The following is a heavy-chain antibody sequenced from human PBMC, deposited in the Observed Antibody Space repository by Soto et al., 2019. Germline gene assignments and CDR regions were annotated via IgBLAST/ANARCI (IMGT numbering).Heavy chain of an antibody. V-gene: IGHV3-30*18. D-gene: IGHD2-2*01. Sequence: VGTFSLYCADSQFAFGSYGMLLVSRAPCKELEWVAVISYDGSNKYYADSVKGRFTISRDNSKNTLYLQMNSLRAEDTAVYYCAKELDCSSTSCYGYYYYGMDVWGQGTTVTVSS. CDR1: QFAFGSYG. CDR3: AKELDCSSTSCYGYYYYGMDV. J-gene: IGHJ6*02. CDR2: ISYDGSNK.